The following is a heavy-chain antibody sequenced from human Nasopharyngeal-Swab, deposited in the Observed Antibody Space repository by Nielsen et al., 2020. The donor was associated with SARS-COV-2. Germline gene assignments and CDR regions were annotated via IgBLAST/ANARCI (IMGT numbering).Heavy chain of an antibody. J-gene: IGHJ4*02. V-gene: IGHV1-24*01. Sequence: WVRQAPGQGLEWMGGFDPEDGETIYAQKFQGRVTMTQDTSTDTAYMELSSLRSEDTAVYYCATAHAWGGYRHNFDYWGQGTLVTVSS. CDR3: ATAHAWGGYRHNFDY. D-gene: IGHD5-12*01. CDR2: FDPEDGET.